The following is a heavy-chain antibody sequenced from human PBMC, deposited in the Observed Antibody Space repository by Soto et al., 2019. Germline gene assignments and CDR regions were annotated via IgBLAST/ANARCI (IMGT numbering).Heavy chain of an antibody. CDR2: IYWNDDK. J-gene: IGHJ3*02. CDR1: GFSLSTSGVG. Sequence: SGPTLVKPTQTLTLTCTFSGFSLSTSGVGVGWIRQPPGKALEWLALIYWNDDKRYSPSLKSRRTITKDTSKNQVVLTMTNMDPVDTTTYYCAPRLGVHSSSWAFDIWGQGTMVTVSS. CDR3: APRLGVHSSSWAFDI. V-gene: IGHV2-5*01. D-gene: IGHD6-13*01.